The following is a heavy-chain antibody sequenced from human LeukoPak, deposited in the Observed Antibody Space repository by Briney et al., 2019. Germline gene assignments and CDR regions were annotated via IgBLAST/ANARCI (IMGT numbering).Heavy chain of an antibody. J-gene: IGHJ6*03. Sequence: GGSLRLSCTAPGFTLSSYAMSWVRQAPGKGLEWVSTIGGIGGSTYYAESVKGRFAISTDNSKNRLYLQMNSLRAEDTALYYCAKSSEDKFDFWSGSYTTYYCYYMDVWGKGATVTVSS. CDR2: IGGIGGST. D-gene: IGHD3-3*01. CDR3: AKSSEDKFDFWSGSYTTYYCYYMDV. V-gene: IGHV3-23*01. CDR1: GFTLSSYA.